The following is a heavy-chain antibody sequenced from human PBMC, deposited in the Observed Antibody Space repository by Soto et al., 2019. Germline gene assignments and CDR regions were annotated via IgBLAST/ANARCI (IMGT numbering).Heavy chain of an antibody. D-gene: IGHD1-1*01. CDR1: GFTFSTYW. Sequence: GGSLRLSCAASGFTFSTYWMSWVRQAPGKGLEWVANIKQDGSERYYVDSVKGRFTISRDNARNSMYLQMSGLRAEDTAVYYCATDSGTSDYWGQGTLVTVSS. CDR2: IKQDGSER. J-gene: IGHJ4*02. CDR3: ATDSGTSDY. V-gene: IGHV3-7*01.